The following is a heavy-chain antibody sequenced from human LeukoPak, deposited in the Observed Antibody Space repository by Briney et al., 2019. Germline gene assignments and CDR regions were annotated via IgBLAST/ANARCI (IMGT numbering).Heavy chain of an antibody. CDR3: ARVDVLLWFGELSSHAFDI. CDR2: INHSGST. J-gene: IGHJ3*02. CDR1: GGSFSGYY. D-gene: IGHD3-10*01. Sequence: SETLSLTCAVYGGSFSGYYWSWIRQPPGKGLEWIGEINHSGSTNYNPSLKSRVTISGDTSKNQFSLKLGSVTAADTAVYYCARVDVLLWFGELSSHAFDIWGQGTMVTVSS. V-gene: IGHV4-34*01.